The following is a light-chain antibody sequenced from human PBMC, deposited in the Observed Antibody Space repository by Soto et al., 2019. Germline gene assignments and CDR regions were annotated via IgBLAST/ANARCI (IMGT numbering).Light chain of an antibody. Sequence: EVELTQSPATLSLSPGESATLSCRASQSVTTFFAWYQQKPGLPPRLLIYDASTRATGIPARFSGSGSGTDFTLTISSLEPEDFAVYYCQQRSNWPPAITFGQGTRLEIK. CDR3: QQRSNWPPAIT. V-gene: IGKV3-11*01. CDR1: QSVTTF. J-gene: IGKJ5*01. CDR2: DAS.